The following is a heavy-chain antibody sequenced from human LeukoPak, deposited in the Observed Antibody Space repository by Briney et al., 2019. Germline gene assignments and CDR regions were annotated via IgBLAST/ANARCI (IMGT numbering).Heavy chain of an antibody. V-gene: IGHV4-39*07. CDR1: GGSISSSSYY. Sequence: PSETLSLTCAVSGGSISSSSYYWGWIRQPPGKGLEWIGSIYYSGSTYYNPSLKSRVTISVDTSKNQFSLKLSSVTAADTAVYYCARKDSGYYFDYWGQGTLVTVSS. CDR2: IYYSGST. J-gene: IGHJ4*02. D-gene: IGHD3/OR15-3a*01. CDR3: ARKDSGYYFDY.